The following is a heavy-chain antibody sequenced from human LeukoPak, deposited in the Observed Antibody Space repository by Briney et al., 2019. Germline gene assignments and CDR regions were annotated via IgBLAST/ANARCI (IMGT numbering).Heavy chain of an antibody. V-gene: IGHV1-69*05. CDR2: IIPVFETP. CDR1: GGTVISYA. CDR3: ASMEAYNSWDLYY. D-gene: IGHD5-24*01. J-gene: IGHJ4*02. Sequence: ASVKVTCKASGGTVISYAISWVRQAPGQGLEWLGGIIPVFETPSYAQKFQGRLTITTDESTSTAHMELSGLRSEDTAVYYCASMEAYNSWDLYYWGQGSLITVSS.